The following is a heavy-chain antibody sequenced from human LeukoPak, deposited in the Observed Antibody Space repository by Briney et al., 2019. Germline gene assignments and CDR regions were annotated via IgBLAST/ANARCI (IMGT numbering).Heavy chain of an antibody. CDR3: AREVAPLYFHYGMDV. D-gene: IGHD2-21*01. CDR1: GFTFSSYG. Sequence: GSLRLSCAASGFTFSSYGMRWVRQAPGKGLEWVAVTWYDGRNNYYAASVKGRFTISRDDSKTTVYLLMNSLRAEDTAVYYCAREVAPLYFHYGMDVWGEGTTVTVSS. CDR2: TWYDGRNN. V-gene: IGHV3-33*01. J-gene: IGHJ6*01.